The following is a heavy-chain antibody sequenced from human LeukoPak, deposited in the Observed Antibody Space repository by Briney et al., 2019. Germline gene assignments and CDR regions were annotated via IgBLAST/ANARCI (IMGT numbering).Heavy chain of an antibody. CDR3: AKEDILTGNWFDP. V-gene: IGHV3-7*01. D-gene: IGHD3-9*01. CDR1: GFAFSTSW. J-gene: IGHJ5*02. CDR2: IKEDGSET. Sequence: PGGSLRLSCEASGFAFSTSWMNWIRQAPGKGLEWVASIKEDGSETYYVDSVKGRFTISRDNSKNTLYLQMNSLRAEDTAVYYCAKEDILTGNWFDPWGQGTLVTVSS.